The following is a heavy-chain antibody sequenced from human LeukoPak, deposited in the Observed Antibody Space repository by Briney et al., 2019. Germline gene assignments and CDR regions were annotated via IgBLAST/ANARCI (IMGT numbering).Heavy chain of an antibody. CDR2: ISSSGSTI. D-gene: IGHD6-13*01. CDR3: ARGPSSSWYPSYFDY. Sequence: GGSLRLSCAASGFTFSSYAMSWVRRAPGKGLEWVSYISSSGSTIYYADSVKGRFTISRDNAKNSLYLQMNSLRAEDTAVYYCARGPSSSWYPSYFDYWGQGTLVTVSS. V-gene: IGHV3-48*03. J-gene: IGHJ4*02. CDR1: GFTFSSYA.